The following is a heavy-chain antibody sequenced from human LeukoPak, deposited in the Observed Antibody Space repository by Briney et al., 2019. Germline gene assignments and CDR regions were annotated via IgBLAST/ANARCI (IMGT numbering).Heavy chain of an antibody. CDR3: ARGTSLVISNPLDY. D-gene: IGHD3-9*01. V-gene: IGHV4-59*01. CDR2: IYYSGST. CDR1: GGSISSYY. Sequence: SETLSLTCTVSGGSISSYYWSWIRQPPGKGLEWIGYIYYSGSTNYNPSLKSRVTISVDTSKNQFSLKLSSVTAADTAVYYCARGTSLVISNPLDYWGQGTLVTVSS. J-gene: IGHJ4*02.